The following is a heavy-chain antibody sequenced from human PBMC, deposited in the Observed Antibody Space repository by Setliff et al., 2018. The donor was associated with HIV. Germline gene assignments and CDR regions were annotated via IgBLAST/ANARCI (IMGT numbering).Heavy chain of an antibody. V-gene: IGHV1-46*01. J-gene: IGHJ4*02. CDR2: INPSGGST. Sequence: ASVKVSCKAPGDTFSTSALSWVRQAPGQGLEWMGIINPSGGSTSYAQKFQGRVTMTRDTSTSTVYMELSSLRSEDTAVYYCAREHRHFDYWGQGTLVTVSS. CDR3: AREHRHFDY. D-gene: IGHD2-21*01. CDR1: GDTFSTSA.